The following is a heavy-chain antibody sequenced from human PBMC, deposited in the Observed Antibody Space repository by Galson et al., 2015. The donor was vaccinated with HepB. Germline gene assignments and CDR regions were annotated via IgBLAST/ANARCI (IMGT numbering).Heavy chain of an antibody. CDR3: ARVADADYGDHSHFDY. V-gene: IGHV3-11*06. Sequence: SLRLSCAASGFTFSDYYMSWIRQAPGKGLEWLSYISSSTTYTNYADSVKGRFTISRDNATNSLFLQINSLRAEDTAVSYCARVADADYGDHSHFDYWGQGTLVTVSS. CDR1: GFTFSDYY. J-gene: IGHJ4*02. CDR2: ISSSTTYT. D-gene: IGHD4-17*01.